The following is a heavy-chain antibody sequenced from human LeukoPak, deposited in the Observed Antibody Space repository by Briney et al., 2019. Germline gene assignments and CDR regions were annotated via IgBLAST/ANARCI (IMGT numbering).Heavy chain of an antibody. CDR2: ISWDGHFI. J-gene: IGHJ4*02. D-gene: IGHD5-12*01. CDR1: GFSFSTYA. Sequence: GGSLRLSCAASGFSFSTYAMSWVRQAPGKGLEWVSLISWDGHFIYYADSVKGRFIISRDNSKNSLYLQMNSLRPEDTALYYCAKDGQRDIVATMRYFGYWGQGTLVTVSS. CDR3: AKDGQRDIVATMRYFGY. V-gene: IGHV3-43D*03.